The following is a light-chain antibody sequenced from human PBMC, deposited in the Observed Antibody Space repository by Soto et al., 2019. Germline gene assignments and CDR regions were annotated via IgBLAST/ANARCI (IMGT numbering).Light chain of an antibody. Sequence: DIVMTQSPDSLAVSLGEGATINCRSSQSVFYTSNNKNYLAWYQQRPGQPPKLLIYWASNRESGVPDRFSGSGTGTDFTLTISSLLPEDVAVYFCQQYYSTPLTFGGGTKVEIK. CDR3: QQYYSTPLT. J-gene: IGKJ4*01. CDR1: QSVFYTSNNKNY. V-gene: IGKV4-1*01. CDR2: WAS.